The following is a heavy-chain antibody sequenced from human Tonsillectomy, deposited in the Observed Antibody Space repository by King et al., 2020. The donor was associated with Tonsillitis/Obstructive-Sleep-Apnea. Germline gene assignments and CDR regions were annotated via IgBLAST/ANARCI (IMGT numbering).Heavy chain of an antibody. J-gene: IGHJ5*02. CDR3: AKMGVGMVPNFGWLDR. CDR2: IYPGDSDT. D-gene: IGHD2-15*01. V-gene: IGHV5-51*01. Sequence: VQLVESGAEVKKPGESLKISCKGCGYSFTSHWIGWVRQMPGKGLEWMGIIYPGDSDTRYSPSFQGQVTISADKSISTAYLQWSNLKASATTMYYCAKMGVGMVPNFGWLDRWGQGTLVTVSS. CDR1: GYSFTSHW.